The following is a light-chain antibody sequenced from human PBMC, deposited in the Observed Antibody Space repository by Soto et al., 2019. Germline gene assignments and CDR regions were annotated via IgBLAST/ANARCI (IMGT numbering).Light chain of an antibody. CDR2: EVS. Sequence: QAVLTHPFSVSVSPGQSITISCTGTSSDVVSYNSVSWYHLHLHKDPILMIDEVSDGPLGLANRFLCSKSGNTAYRNISQPQAEDQADYYCCTYTRGNTYVFGTETKVTAL. V-gene: IGLV2-14*01. CDR1: SSDVVSYNS. CDR3: CTYTRGNTYV. J-gene: IGLJ1*01.